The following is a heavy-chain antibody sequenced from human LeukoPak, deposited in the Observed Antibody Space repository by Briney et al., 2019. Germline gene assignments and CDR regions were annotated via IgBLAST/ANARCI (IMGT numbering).Heavy chain of an antibody. CDR2: ISSSGSTI. D-gene: IGHD3-10*02. CDR3: AELGITMIGGV. J-gene: IGHJ6*04. Sequence: GGSLRLSCAASGFTFSNYSMNWVRQAPGKGLEWASYISSSGSTIYYADSVKGRFTISRDNAKNSLYLQMNSLRAEDTAVYYCAELGITMIGGVWGKGTTVTISS. CDR1: GFTFSNYS. V-gene: IGHV3-48*04.